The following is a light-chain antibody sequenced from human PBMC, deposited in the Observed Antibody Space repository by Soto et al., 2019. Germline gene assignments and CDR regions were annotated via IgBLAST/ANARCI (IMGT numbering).Light chain of an antibody. J-gene: IGKJ1*01. V-gene: IGKV1-5*01. CDR2: DAL. CDR3: KHYGGMWT. Sequence: DIQMPQSPSTLSASVGDRVAITCRASQSITNRLAWYQLNPGKAPKVLIYDALNLESGVPSRFSGSGYGTEFTLTIRSLQPDDFATYCCKHYGGMWTFGQGTKVEMK. CDR1: QSITNR.